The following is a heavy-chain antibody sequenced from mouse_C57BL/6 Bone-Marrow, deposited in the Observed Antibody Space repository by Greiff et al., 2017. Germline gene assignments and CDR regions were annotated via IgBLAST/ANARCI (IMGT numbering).Heavy chain of an antibody. CDR3: ARDYYGSSYWYFDV. V-gene: IGHV2-9-1*01. J-gene: IGHJ1*03. CDR2: IWTGGGT. D-gene: IGHD1-1*01. CDR1: GFSLTSYA. Sequence: VKLLESGPGLVAPSQSLSITCTVSGFSLTSYAISWVRQPPGKGLEWLGVIWTGGGTNYNSALKSRLSISTDNYKSQVFLKMNSLQTDDTARYYCARDYYGSSYWYFDVWGTGTTVTVSS.